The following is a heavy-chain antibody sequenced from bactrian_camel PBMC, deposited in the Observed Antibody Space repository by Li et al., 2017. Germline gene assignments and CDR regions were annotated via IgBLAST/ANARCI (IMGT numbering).Heavy chain of an antibody. D-gene: IGHD5*01. J-gene: IGHJ4*01. CDR2: ISPGGYST. CDR3: AATPTRWTYYTY. CDR1: GITFSSYD. Sequence: VQLVESGGGLVQPGGTLRLACAASGITFSSYDVSWVRQAPGKGLEWVSRISPGGYSTYYADSVNGRFTISRDNAKAMVYLQLNSLKTEDTALFYCAATPTRWTYYTYWGQGTQVTVS. V-gene: IGHV3S40*01.